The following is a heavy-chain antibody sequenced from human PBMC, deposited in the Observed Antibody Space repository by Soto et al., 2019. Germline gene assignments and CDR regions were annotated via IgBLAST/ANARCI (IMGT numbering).Heavy chain of an antibody. V-gene: IGHV1-24*01. CDR3: ATVILVDTAMGGYYFDY. D-gene: IGHD5-18*01. CDR2: FDPEDGET. CDR1: GYTLTELS. Sequence: GASVKVSCKVSGYTLTELSTHWVRQAPGKGLEWMGGFDPEDGETIYAQKFQGRVTMTEDTSTDTAYMELSSLRSEDTAVYYCATVILVDTAMGGYYFDYWGQGTLVTV. J-gene: IGHJ4*02.